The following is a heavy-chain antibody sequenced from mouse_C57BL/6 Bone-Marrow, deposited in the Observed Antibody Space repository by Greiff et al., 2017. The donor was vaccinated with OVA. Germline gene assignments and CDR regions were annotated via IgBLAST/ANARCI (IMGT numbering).Heavy chain of an antibody. V-gene: IGHV5-2*01. CDR3: ARPHYDYDGVPYFDY. J-gene: IGHJ2*01. CDR2: INRDGGST. Sequence: EVKVVESGGGLVQPGASLKLSCESNDYEFPSHDMSWVRKTPEKRLELVAAINRDGGSTYYPDTMERRFIISRDNTKKTLYLQMSSLRSEDTALYYCARPHYDYDGVPYFDYWGQGTTLTVSS. CDR1: DYEFPSHD. D-gene: IGHD2-4*01.